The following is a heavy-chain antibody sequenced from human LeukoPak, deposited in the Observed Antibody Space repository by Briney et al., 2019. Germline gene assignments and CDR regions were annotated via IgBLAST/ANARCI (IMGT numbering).Heavy chain of an antibody. V-gene: IGHV3-23*01. CDR2: ISSSGENI. D-gene: IGHD3-22*01. Sequence: SGGSLRLSCTASGFTFSHHAMSWVRQAPGKGLEWVSAISSSGENIYSADSVKGRFTISRDNAKSTLYLHTNSLRAEDTAMYYCVYYDSSGFYYGRLRYWGQGTLVIVSS. J-gene: IGHJ4*02. CDR3: VYYDSSGFYYGRLRY. CDR1: GFTFSHHA.